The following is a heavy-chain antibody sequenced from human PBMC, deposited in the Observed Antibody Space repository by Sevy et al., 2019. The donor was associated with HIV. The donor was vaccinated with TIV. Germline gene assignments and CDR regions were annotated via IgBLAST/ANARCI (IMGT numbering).Heavy chain of an antibody. V-gene: IGHV3-53*01. CDR3: ARGKHVSDYYGSFDY. J-gene: IGHJ4*02. Sequence: GGSLRLSCAASGFTVSSNFMSCVRQAPGKGLEWVSVIYIGGTTYYADSVKGRFTISRDNSKNTVYLQMNSLRAEDTAVYYCARGKHVSDYYGSFDYWGQGTLVTVSS. CDR1: GFTVSSNF. D-gene: IGHD4-17*01. CDR2: IYIGGTT.